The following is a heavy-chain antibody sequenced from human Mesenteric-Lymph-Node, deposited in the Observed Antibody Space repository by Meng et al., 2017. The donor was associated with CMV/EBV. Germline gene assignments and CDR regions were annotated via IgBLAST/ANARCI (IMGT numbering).Heavy chain of an antibody. Sequence: SETLSLTCTVSGGSISSYYWSWSRQPPGKGLEWIGYIYYSGSTNYNPSLKSRVTMSVDTSKNQFSLRLSSVTAADTAVYFCARDKAAHNNWFDSWGQGTLVTVSS. V-gene: IGHV4-59*01. D-gene: IGHD2-15*01. J-gene: IGHJ5*01. CDR3: ARDKAAHNNWFDS. CDR1: GGSISSYY. CDR2: IYYSGST.